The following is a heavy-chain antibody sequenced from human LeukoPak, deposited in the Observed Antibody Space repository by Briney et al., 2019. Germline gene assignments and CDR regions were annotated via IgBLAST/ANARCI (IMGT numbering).Heavy chain of an antibody. CDR1: GSTFTGYY. CDR3: ARMYSRFPDVDY. D-gene: IGHD6-13*01. J-gene: IGHJ4*02. CDR2: INPNSGGT. Sequence: ASVKLSFKSSGSTFTGYYMNWVRQSPGQALEWMVWINPNSGGTNYAQKFQGRVTMTRDTSSSTAYMELSRLRSDDTAVYYCARMYSRFPDVDYWGQGTLVTVSS. V-gene: IGHV1-2*02.